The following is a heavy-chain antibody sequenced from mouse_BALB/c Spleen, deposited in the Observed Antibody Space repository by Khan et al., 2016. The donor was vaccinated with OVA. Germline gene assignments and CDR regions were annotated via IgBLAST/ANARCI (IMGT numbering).Heavy chain of an antibody. CDR2: ISSGGNYT. Sequence: EVELVESGGGLVKPGGSLKLSCAASGFTFSSYAMSWVRQTPEKRLEWVATISSGGNYTYYPDSVKGRFTISSDNAKNTLYLQMSSLRSEDTAMYYCTRPPITTVVATSYWFFDVWGAGTTVTVSS. CDR1: GFTFSSYA. CDR3: TRPPITTVVATSYWFFDV. D-gene: IGHD1-1*01. V-gene: IGHV5-9-3*01. J-gene: IGHJ1*01.